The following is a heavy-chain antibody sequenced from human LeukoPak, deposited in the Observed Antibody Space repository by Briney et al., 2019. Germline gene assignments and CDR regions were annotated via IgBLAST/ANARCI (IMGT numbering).Heavy chain of an antibody. V-gene: IGHV4-39*01. CDR2: SYYSGST. CDR1: GGSISSSSYY. Sequence: SETLSLTCTVSGGSISSSSYYWGWIRQPPGKGLEWIGSSYYSGSTYSNPSLKSLVTISVDTSKTQFSLKLSSVTAADTAVYYCARQGSSSLDYWGQGTLVTVSS. CDR3: ARQGSSSLDY. J-gene: IGHJ4*02. D-gene: IGHD6-6*01.